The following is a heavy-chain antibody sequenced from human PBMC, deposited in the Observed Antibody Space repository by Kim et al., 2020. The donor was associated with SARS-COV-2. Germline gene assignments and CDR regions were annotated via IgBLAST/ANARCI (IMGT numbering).Heavy chain of an antibody. CDR3: ASLAGTTQNYYYGMDV. CDR2: IYHSGST. D-gene: IGHD6-13*01. V-gene: IGHV4-4*02. Sequence: SETLSLTCAVSGGSISSSNWWSWVRQPPGKGLEWIGEIYHSGSTNYNPSLKSRVTISVDKSKNQFSLKLSSVTAADTAVYYCASLAGTTQNYYYGMDVWGQGTTVTVSS. CDR1: GGSISSSNW. J-gene: IGHJ6*02.